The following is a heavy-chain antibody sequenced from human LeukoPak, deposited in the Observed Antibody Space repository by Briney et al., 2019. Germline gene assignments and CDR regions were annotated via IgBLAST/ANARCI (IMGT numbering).Heavy chain of an antibody. V-gene: IGHV4-61*02. Sequence: SETLSLTCTVSGGSISSGSYYWSWIRQPARKGLEWIGRIYTSGSTNYNPSLKGRVTISVDTSKNQFSLKLSSVTAADTAVYYCARAGITMVRGVITWFDPWGQGTLVTVSS. CDR1: GGSISSGSYY. D-gene: IGHD3-10*01. J-gene: IGHJ5*02. CDR3: ARAGITMVRGVITWFDP. CDR2: IYTSGST.